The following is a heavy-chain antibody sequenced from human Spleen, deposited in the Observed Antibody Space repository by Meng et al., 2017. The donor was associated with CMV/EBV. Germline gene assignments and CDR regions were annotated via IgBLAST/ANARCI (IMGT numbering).Heavy chain of an antibody. CDR3: ARDCVHQRKQLPPPYYYGMDV. J-gene: IGHJ6*02. CDR1: GTSISTSNW. CDR2: VYHSGYT. D-gene: IGHD6-13*01. Sequence: SETLSLTCAVSGTSISTSNWRSWLRQPPGKGLEWIGEVYHSGYTNYNPSLKSRVTMSVDRSKNQFSLKLSSVTAADTAVYYCARDCVHQRKQLPPPYYYGMDVWGQGTTVTVSS. V-gene: IGHV4-4*02.